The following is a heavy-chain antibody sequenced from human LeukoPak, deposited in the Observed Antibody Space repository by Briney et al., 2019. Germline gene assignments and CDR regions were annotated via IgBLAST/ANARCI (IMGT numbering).Heavy chain of an antibody. CDR1: GFIFDDYA. V-gene: IGHV3-43D*04. J-gene: IGHJ6*03. Sequence: PGGSLRLSCAASGFIFDDYAMHWVRQAPGKGLEWVAFIVWDGESTYYAASVRGRFIISRDNSDNSLYLQMNNLKAEDTAIYYCAKDGSRGYSSTGYYMDAWGKGTTVIVSS. CDR2: IVWDGEST. CDR3: AKDGSRGYSSTGYYMDA. D-gene: IGHD6-19*01.